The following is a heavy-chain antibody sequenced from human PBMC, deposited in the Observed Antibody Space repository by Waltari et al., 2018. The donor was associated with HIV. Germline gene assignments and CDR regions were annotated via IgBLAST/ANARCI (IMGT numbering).Heavy chain of an antibody. CDR3: AKSEGETTVTPQFHY. CDR2: ISFDATNH. D-gene: IGHD4-17*01. V-gene: IGHV3-30*18. J-gene: IGHJ4*02. Sequence: QVQLVESGGGVVQPGRSLRLSCAAYGFTLSHYSMHWVRQAPGKGLEWVAVISFDATNHYYAGFVDVRFTTSRDNSKNTLYLQMNSLRPEDTAMYYCAKSEGETTVTPQFHYWGQGTLVTVSS. CDR1: GFTLSHYS.